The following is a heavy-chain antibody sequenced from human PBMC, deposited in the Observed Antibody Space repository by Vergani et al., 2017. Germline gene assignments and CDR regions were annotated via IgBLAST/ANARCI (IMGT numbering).Heavy chain of an antibody. Sequence: QVQLVESGGGVVQPGRSLRVSCAGSGFTFTNYDMHWVRQAPGKGLEWVAVISIDGSITHYGESVKGRVTITRDNYKNTLYLQMTSLRGDDTAIYYCGRDAFKGKPYVVDIWGQGTMVTVSS. CDR1: GFTFTNYD. CDR2: ISIDGSIT. V-gene: IGHV3-30*19. CDR3: GRDAFKGKPYVVDI. J-gene: IGHJ3*02. D-gene: IGHD3-10*02.